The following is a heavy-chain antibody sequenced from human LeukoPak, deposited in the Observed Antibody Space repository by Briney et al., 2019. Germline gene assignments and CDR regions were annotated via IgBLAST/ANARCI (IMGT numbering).Heavy chain of an antibody. Sequence: TGGFLRLSCAASGFTFSSYGMSWVRQAPGKGLEWVSAISGSGGSTYYADSVKGRFTISRDNSKNTMFLQMNSLRAEDTAVYYCAREKYFTMGRGVTSFWFDPWGQGTLVTVSS. J-gene: IGHJ5*02. V-gene: IGHV3-23*01. CDR2: ISGSGGST. CDR1: GFTFSSYG. D-gene: IGHD3-10*01. CDR3: AREKYFTMGRGVTSFWFDP.